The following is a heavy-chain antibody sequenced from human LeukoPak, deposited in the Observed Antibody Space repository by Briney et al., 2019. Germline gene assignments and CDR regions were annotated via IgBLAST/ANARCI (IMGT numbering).Heavy chain of an antibody. Sequence: GGSLRLSCTASAFTFRNYAMSWVRQAPGKGLEWVAVISYDGSNKYYADSVKGRFTISRDNSKNTLYLQMNSLRAEDTAVYYCAKDWTYWGQGTLVTVSS. CDR1: AFTFRNYA. CDR3: AKDWTY. V-gene: IGHV3-30*18. D-gene: IGHD3/OR15-3a*01. CDR2: ISYDGSNK. J-gene: IGHJ4*02.